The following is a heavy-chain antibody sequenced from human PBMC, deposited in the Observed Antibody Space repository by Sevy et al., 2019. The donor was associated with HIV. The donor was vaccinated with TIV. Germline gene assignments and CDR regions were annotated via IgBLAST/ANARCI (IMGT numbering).Heavy chain of an antibody. CDR1: GFTFNNYA. D-gene: IGHD2-21*02. V-gene: IGHV3-23*01. CDR3: AKDKGDSKILYYYYGIDV. Sequence: GGSLRLSCLASGFTFNNYAMSWVRQAPGKGLEWVSLISGSGGNTYYADSVKGRCSISRDNSKNTLYLQVNSLRAEDTAVYYCAKDKGDSKILYYYYGIDVWGQGATVTVSS. J-gene: IGHJ6*02. CDR2: ISGSGGNT.